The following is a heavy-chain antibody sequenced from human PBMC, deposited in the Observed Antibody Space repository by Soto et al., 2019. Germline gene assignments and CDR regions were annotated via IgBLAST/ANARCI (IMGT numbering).Heavy chain of an antibody. V-gene: IGHV1-69*06. CDR1: GGTFSSYA. CDR3: ARATYYYDSSGYTHFDY. D-gene: IGHD3-22*01. J-gene: IGHJ4*02. CDR2: IIPIFGTA. Sequence: QVQLVQSGAEVKKPGSSVKVSCKASGGTFSSYAISWVRQAPGQGRELMGGIIPIFGTANYAQKFQGRVTITADKSTSTAYMELSSLRSEDTAVYYCARATYYYDSSGYTHFDYWGQGTLVTVSS.